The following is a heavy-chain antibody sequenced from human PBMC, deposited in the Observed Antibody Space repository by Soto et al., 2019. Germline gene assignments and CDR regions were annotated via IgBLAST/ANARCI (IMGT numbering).Heavy chain of an antibody. CDR1: GFTFDDYA. CDR2: ISWSSGIS. Sequence: GGSLRLSCAGSGFTFDDYAMHWVRQAPGKGLEWVSGISWSSGISGYADSVKGRFTISRDNAKNSLYLQMNSLRAEDTALYYCVKDRGSSGWYSFDSWGQGTLVTVSS. D-gene: IGHD6-19*01. CDR3: VKDRGSSGWYSFDS. V-gene: IGHV3-9*01. J-gene: IGHJ4*02.